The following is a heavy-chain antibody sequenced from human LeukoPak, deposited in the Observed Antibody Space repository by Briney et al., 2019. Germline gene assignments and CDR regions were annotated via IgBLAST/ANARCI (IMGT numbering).Heavy chain of an antibody. Sequence: TGGSLRLSCAASGFTFSNAWMSWVRQAPGKGLEWVGRIKSKTDGGTTDHAAPVKGRFTISRDDSKNTLYLQMNSLKTEDTAVYYCTTAYYGSGSYYPNPDAFDIWGQGTMVTVSS. CDR2: IKSKTDGGTT. CDR1: GFTFSNAW. CDR3: TTAYYGSGSYYPNPDAFDI. D-gene: IGHD3-10*01. J-gene: IGHJ3*02. V-gene: IGHV3-15*01.